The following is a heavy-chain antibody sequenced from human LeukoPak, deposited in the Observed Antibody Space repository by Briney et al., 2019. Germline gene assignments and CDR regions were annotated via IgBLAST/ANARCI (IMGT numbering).Heavy chain of an antibody. CDR3: ARIGHNYYDSSGYSQGY. V-gene: IGHV1-69*13. CDR2: IIPIFGTA. D-gene: IGHD3-22*01. CDR1: GGTFSSYA. Sequence: ASVKVSCKASGGTFSSYAISWVRQAPGQGLEWMGGIIPIFGTANYAQKFQGRVAITADESTSTAYMELSSLRSEDTAVYYCARIGHNYYDSSGYSQGYWGQGTLVTVSS. J-gene: IGHJ4*02.